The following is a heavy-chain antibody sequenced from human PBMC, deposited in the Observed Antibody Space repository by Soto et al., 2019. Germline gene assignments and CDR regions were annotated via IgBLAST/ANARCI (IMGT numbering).Heavy chain of an antibody. CDR1: GFTFSSYW. J-gene: IGHJ5*02. Sequence: HPGGSLRLSCAASGFTFSSYWMSWVRQAPGKGLEWVANIKQDGSEKYYVDSVKGRFTISRDNAKNSLYLQMNSLRAEDTAVYYCARVRQWLVRANNWFDPWGQGTLVTVSS. V-gene: IGHV3-7*01. CDR3: ARVRQWLVRANNWFDP. D-gene: IGHD6-19*01. CDR2: IKQDGSEK.